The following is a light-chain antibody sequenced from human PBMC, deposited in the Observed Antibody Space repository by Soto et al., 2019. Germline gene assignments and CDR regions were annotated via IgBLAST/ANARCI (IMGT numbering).Light chain of an antibody. V-gene: IGKV3-15*01. CDR2: GAS. Sequence: IMMTQSPVTLSVSRGERVTLYCRASQSVSNNLAWYKQKSGQALSLLIYGASTRVTGIPARFSGSGSGKEFTLTISSLQSEDFAIYYCQQYNNWPTVTFGQGKRLEIK. J-gene: IGKJ5*01. CDR1: QSVSNN. CDR3: QQYNNWPTVT.